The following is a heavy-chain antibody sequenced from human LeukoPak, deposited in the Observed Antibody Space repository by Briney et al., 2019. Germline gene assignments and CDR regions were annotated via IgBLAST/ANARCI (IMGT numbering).Heavy chain of an antibody. CDR1: GGSISSSSYY. CDR3: ARRSSGWGSDYFDY. Sequence: SETLSLTCTVSGGSISSSSYYWGWIRQPPGKGLEWIGSIYYSGSTYYNPSLKSRVTISVDASKNQFSLKLSSVTAADTAVYYCARRSSGWGSDYFDYWGQGTLVTVSS. CDR2: IYYSGST. V-gene: IGHV4-39*01. D-gene: IGHD6-19*01. J-gene: IGHJ4*02.